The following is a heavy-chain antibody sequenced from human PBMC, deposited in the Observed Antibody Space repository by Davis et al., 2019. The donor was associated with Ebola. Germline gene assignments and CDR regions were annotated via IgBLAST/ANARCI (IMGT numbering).Heavy chain of an antibody. D-gene: IGHD1-26*01. V-gene: IGHV3-74*01. CDR2: INGGGSRT. CDR3: ATLPGYY. Sequence: HTGGSLRLSCAASGFTFRNYYMHWVRQAPGKGPEWVSDINGGGSRTTYAESVKGRFTISRDDAKSTLFLQMNSLRVEDTAVYYCATLPGYYWGQGTLVTVSS. CDR1: GFTFRNYY. J-gene: IGHJ4*02.